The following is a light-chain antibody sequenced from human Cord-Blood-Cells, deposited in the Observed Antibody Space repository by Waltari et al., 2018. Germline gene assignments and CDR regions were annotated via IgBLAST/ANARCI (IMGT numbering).Light chain of an antibody. Sequence: SALTQPASVSASPGQSSTLSCTGTSSDGGGYNYVSWYQQHPGKAPKLMIYDVSNRPSGVSNRFSGSKSGNTASLTISGLQAEDEADYYCSSYTSSSTVVFGGGTKLTVL. V-gene: IGLV2-14*01. J-gene: IGLJ2*01. CDR3: SSYTSSSTVV. CDR1: SSDGGGYNY. CDR2: DVS.